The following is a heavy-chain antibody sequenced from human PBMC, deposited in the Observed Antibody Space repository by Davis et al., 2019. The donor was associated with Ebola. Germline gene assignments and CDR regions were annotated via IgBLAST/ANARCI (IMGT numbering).Heavy chain of an antibody. Sequence: PSETLSLTCTAPGGPISTHYWHWIRQPPGKGLEWIGHVYFSGSTNYNPSLKSLVTISEDTSKNQFSLNLTSVTAADTAVYYCARRVEMTVGGSYNWFDSWGQGTLVTVSS. CDR2: VYFSGST. D-gene: IGHD2-21*02. J-gene: IGHJ5*01. CDR1: GGPISTHY. V-gene: IGHV4-59*08. CDR3: ARRVEMTVGGSYNWFDS.